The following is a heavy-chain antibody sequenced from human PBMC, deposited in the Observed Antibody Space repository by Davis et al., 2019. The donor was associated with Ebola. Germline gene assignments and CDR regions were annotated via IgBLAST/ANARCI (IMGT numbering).Heavy chain of an antibody. V-gene: IGHV3-23*01. CDR3: ARDNIVATTNDAFDF. Sequence: GESLKISCEASGFTFSSYAMSWVRQAPGKGLEWVSGMSDTGDWTHYADSVKGRFTIFRDNSRNILYLQMNSLRVEDTALYYCARDNIVATTNDAFDFWGQGTKVTVSS. CDR1: GFTFSSYA. J-gene: IGHJ3*01. CDR2: MSDTGDWT. D-gene: IGHD5-12*01.